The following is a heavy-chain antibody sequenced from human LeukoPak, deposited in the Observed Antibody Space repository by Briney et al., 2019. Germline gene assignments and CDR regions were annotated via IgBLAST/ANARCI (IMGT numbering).Heavy chain of an antibody. D-gene: IGHD3-10*01. J-gene: IGHJ4*02. CDR2: IYHSGST. Sequence: PSETLSLTCTVSGYSISSGYYWGWIRQPPGKGLEWIGSIYHSGSTYYNPSLKSRVTISVDTSKNQFSLKLSSVTAADTAVYYCARVSYGSADYWGQGTLVTVSS. CDR1: GYSISSGYY. CDR3: ARVSYGSADY. V-gene: IGHV4-38-2*02.